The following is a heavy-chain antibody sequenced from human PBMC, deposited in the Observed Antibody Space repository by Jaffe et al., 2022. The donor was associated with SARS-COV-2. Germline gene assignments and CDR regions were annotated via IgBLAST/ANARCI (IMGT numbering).Heavy chain of an antibody. CDR1: GFNLSTHG. D-gene: IGHD3-10*01. V-gene: IGHV3-33*01. Sequence: QVQLVESGGGVVQPGGSLRLSCAASGFNLSTHGMHWVRQAPGKGLEWVAVIWYDGSNQNYADSVKGRLTVSRDKSKNTLFLQMNRLRVEDTAVYYCAREHYTGTYWYYDLWGRGTLVTVSS. J-gene: IGHJ2*01. CDR3: AREHYTGTYWYYDL. CDR2: IWYDGSNQ.